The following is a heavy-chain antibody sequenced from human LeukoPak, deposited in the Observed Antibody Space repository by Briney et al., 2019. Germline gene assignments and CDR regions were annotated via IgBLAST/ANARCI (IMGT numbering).Heavy chain of an antibody. D-gene: IGHD2-21*02. CDR3: AKALVTAFDY. Sequence: PSQTLSLTCAVSGGSISSGGYSWSWIRQHPGKGLEWIGYTYYSGSTYYNPSLKSRVTISVDTSKNQFSLKLSSVTAADTAVYYCAKALVTAFDYWGQGTLVTVSS. V-gene: IGHV4-31*11. CDR1: GGSISSGGYS. J-gene: IGHJ4*02. CDR2: TYYSGST.